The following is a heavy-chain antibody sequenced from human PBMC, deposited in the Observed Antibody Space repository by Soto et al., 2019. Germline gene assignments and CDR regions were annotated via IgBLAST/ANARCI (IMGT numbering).Heavy chain of an antibody. CDR1: GFSLSTRGVG. CDR2: IYWDDDR. V-gene: IGHV2-5*02. CDR3: ARSLWFGELL. D-gene: IGHD3-10*01. J-gene: IGHJ4*02. Sequence: QITLKESGPTLVKPTQTLTLTCSFSGFSLSTRGVGVGWIRQPPGKALAWLALIYWDDDRRYSPSLKSRLTITKDTSKTQVVVTMTIMDSVDTATNYCARSLWFGELLWGQGTLVTVSS.